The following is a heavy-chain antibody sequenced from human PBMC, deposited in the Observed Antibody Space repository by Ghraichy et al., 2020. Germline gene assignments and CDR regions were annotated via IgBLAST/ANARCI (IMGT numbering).Heavy chain of an antibody. V-gene: IGHV3-33*01. CDR2: IWYDGSNK. Sequence: GGSLRLSCAASGFTFSSYGMHWVRQAPGKGLEWVAVIWYDGSNKYYADSVKGRFTISRDNSKNTLYLQMNSLRAEDTAVYYCARDGGSSGYYWTPFDYWGQGTLVTVSS. D-gene: IGHD3-22*01. CDR1: GFTFSSYG. CDR3: ARDGGSSGYYWTPFDY. J-gene: IGHJ4*02.